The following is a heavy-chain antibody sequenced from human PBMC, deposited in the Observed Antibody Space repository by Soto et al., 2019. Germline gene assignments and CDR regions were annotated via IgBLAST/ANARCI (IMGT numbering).Heavy chain of an antibody. D-gene: IGHD6-19*01. CDR2: ISGSGGST. CDR3: EKDRRIGKPVAGVFDY. V-gene: IGHV3-23*01. Sequence: PGGSLRLSCAASGFTFSTYAMSWVRQAPGKGLEWVSAISGSGGSTYYADSVKGRFTISRDNSKNTLYLQMNSLRAEDTAVYYWEKDRRIGKPVAGVFDYGGQEPLVPVSS. CDR1: GFTFSTYA. J-gene: IGHJ4*02.